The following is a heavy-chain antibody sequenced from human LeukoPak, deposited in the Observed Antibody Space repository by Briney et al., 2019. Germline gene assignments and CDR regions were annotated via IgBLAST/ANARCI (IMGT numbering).Heavy chain of an antibody. CDR3: ARDSGTTGEVKFDP. V-gene: IGHV4-4*07. J-gene: IGHJ5*02. CDR1: GVSISNYY. Sequence: SETLSLTCSVSGVSISNYYWSWIRQPAGKGLEWIGRIYTSGSIYTSESTNYNPSLNSRVTMSLDTSKNQFSLKLSSMTAADTAIYYCARDSGTTGEVKFDPWGQGTLVTVSS. D-gene: IGHD3-10*01. CDR2: IYTSGSIYTSEST.